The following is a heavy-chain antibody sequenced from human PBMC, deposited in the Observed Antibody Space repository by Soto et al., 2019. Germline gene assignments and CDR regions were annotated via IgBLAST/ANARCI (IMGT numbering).Heavy chain of an antibody. Sequence: QLQLQESGPGLVKPSETLSLTCTVSGGSISSSSYYWGWIRQPPGKGLEWIGSIYYSGSTYYNPSLNSRVTISVDTSKHQFSMALSSVTSADAAVYYCARYWYSTLWGQGTLVTVSS. V-gene: IGHV4-39*01. J-gene: IGHJ4*02. CDR3: ARYWYSTL. D-gene: IGHD6-13*01. CDR2: IYYSGST. CDR1: GGSISSSSYY.